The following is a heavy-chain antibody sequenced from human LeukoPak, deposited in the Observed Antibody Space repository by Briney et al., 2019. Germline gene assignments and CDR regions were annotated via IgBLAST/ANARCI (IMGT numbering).Heavy chain of an antibody. CDR3: AKVGDWGRTYYYYYMDV. CDR2: IRYDGSNK. V-gene: IGHV3-30*02. D-gene: IGHD3-16*01. CDR1: GFTFSSYG. J-gene: IGHJ6*03. Sequence: GGSLRLSCAASGFTFSSYGMHWVRQAPGKGLEWVAFIRYDGSNKYYADSVKGRFTISRDNSKNTLYLQMNSLRAEDTAVYYCAKVGDWGRTYYYYYMDVWGKGTTVTVSS.